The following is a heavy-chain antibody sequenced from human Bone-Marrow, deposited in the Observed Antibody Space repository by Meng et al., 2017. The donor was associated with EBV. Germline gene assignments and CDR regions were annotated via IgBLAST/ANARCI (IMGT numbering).Heavy chain of an antibody. Sequence: QVQLVQSGVEVKTPAASVKFSCTASAYSFPSYGISWVRQAPGKGLEWMGWISAYNGNTNYAQKLQGRVTMTTDTSTSTAYMELRCLRSDDTAVYYCARLLIAVAGTYNPLFDYWGQGTLVTVPS. D-gene: IGHD6-19*01. CDR2: ISAYNGNT. CDR3: ARLLIAVAGTYNPLFDY. CDR1: AYSFPSYG. J-gene: IGHJ4*02. V-gene: IGHV1-18*01.